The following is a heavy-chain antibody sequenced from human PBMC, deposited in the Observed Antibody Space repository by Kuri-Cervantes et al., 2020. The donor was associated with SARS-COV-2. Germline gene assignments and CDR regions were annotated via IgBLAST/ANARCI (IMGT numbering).Heavy chain of an antibody. CDR2: ISYDGSNK. Sequence: GGSLRLSCAASGFTFSSYAMHWVRQAPGKGLEWVAVISYDGSNKYYADSVKGRFTISRDNSKNTLYLQMNSLRAEYTAVYYCARARGASYYFDYWGQGTLVTVSS. J-gene: IGHJ4*02. D-gene: IGHD4/OR15-4a*01. CDR1: GFTFSSYA. V-gene: IGHV3-30-3*01. CDR3: ARARGASYYFDY.